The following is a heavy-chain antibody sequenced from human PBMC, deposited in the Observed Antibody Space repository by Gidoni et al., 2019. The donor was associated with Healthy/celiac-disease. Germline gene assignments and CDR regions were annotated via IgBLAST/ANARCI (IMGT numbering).Heavy chain of an antibody. CDR3: ARDGYDGGGY. CDR2: IYYSGST. Sequence: QVQLQESGPGLVKPSETLSLTCTVSGGSISSYYWSWIRQPPGKGLEWIGYIYYSGSTNYNPSLKSRVTISVDTSKNQFSLKLSSVTAADTAVYYCARDGYDGGGYWGQGTLVTVSS. CDR1: GGSISSYY. J-gene: IGHJ4*02. V-gene: IGHV4-59*01. D-gene: IGHD3-16*01.